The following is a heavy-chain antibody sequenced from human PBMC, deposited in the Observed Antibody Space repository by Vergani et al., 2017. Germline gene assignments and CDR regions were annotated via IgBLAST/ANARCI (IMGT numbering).Heavy chain of an antibody. CDR3: YTDYHDY. D-gene: IGHD2-2*02. J-gene: IGHJ4*02. V-gene: IGHV3-15*01. Sequence: EVQLVESGGGVVRPGGSLRLSCAASGFTFSNYAMSWVRQAPGKGLEWIGRIRSKNDGGTADYAAPLKGRFTISRDDSKDSAFLLVNNLKTEDTAVYFCYTDYHDYWGQGTLVTVSS. CDR2: IRSKNDGGTA. CDR1: GFTFSNYA.